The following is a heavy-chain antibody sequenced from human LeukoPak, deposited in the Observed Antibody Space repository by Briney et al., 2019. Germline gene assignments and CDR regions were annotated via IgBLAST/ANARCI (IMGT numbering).Heavy chain of an antibody. CDR1: GFTSDYYA. J-gene: IGHJ6*03. CDR3: AKGGGYYYSPDYYYYMDV. D-gene: IGHD3-22*01. V-gene: IGHV3-9*03. CDR2: LSWSSGSI. Sequence: AGVSLTCYCAASGFTSDYYARQWVRQAPGMDLEWISGLSWSSGSIGYAYSGKGRFTSARYNAKNSLYLHMKSMRAEDMALYYCAKGGGYYYSPDYYYYMDVWGKGTTVTVSS.